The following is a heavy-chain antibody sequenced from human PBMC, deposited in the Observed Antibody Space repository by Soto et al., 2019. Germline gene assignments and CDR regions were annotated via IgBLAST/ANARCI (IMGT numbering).Heavy chain of an antibody. CDR3: ARDLGVQAAIQGRWFDP. Sequence: TSETLSLTCTVSGGSISSYYWSWIRQPPGKGLEWIGYIYYSGSTNYNPSLKSRVTISVDTSKNQFSLKLSSVTAADTAVYYCARDLGVQAAIQGRWFDPWGQGTLVTVSS. D-gene: IGHD2-2*02. CDR1: GGSISSYY. V-gene: IGHV4-59*01. J-gene: IGHJ5*02. CDR2: IYYSGST.